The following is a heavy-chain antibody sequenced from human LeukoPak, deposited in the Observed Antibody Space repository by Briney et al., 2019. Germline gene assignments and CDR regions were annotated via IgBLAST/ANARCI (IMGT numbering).Heavy chain of an antibody. D-gene: IGHD4-17*01. CDR2: FDPEDGET. V-gene: IGHV1-24*01. J-gene: IGHJ6*02. CDR3: ARVEIQLQTTVTTFRLTGDYYYGMDV. CDR1: GYTLTELS. Sequence: ASVKVSCKVSGYTLTELSMHWVRQAPGKGLEWMGGFDPEDGETIYAQKFQGRVTITADESTSTAYMELSSLRSEDTAVYYCARVEIQLQTTVTTFRLTGDYYYGMDVWGQGTTVTVSS.